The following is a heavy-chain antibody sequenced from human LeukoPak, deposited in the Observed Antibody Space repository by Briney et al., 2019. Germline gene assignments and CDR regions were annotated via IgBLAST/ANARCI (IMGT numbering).Heavy chain of an antibody. J-gene: IGHJ4*02. CDR3: ARVSSQQLVPEYFDY. Sequence: GGSLRLSCAASGFRFSNYSMHWVRQAPDKGPEWVAVISSDGSNKYYADSVKGRFTISRDNSKNTLYLKMNSLRAEDKAVYYCARVSSQQLVPEYFDYWGQGTLVTVSS. CDR2: ISSDGSNK. CDR1: GFRFSNYS. D-gene: IGHD6-13*01. V-gene: IGHV3-30*01.